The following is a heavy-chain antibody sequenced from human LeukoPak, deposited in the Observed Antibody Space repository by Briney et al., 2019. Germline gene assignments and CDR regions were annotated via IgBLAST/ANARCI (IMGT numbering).Heavy chain of an antibody. CDR1: GYTFTSYA. CDR2: ISAYNGNT. J-gene: IGHJ4*02. V-gene: IGHV1-18*01. D-gene: IGHD2-21*02. Sequence: GASVKVSCKASGYTFTSYAMNWVRQAPGQGLEWMGWISAYNGNTNYAQKLQGRVTMTTDTSTSTAYMELRSLRSDDTAVYYCARGALPYCGGDCYVDYWGQGTLVTVSS. CDR3: ARGALPYCGGDCYVDY.